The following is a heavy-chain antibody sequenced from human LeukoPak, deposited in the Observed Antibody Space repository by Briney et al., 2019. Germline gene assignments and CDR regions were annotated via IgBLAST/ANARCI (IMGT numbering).Heavy chain of an antibody. D-gene: IGHD4-17*01. J-gene: IGHJ4*02. CDR3: ARGSRVTTHADIFDC. Sequence: PSETLSLTCTVSGVSISSYHWTWIRQPPGEGLEWIGHIYNSGSTNYNPSLRGRVTISLDTSKNQVSLKLSSVTAADTAMYYCARGSRVTTHADIFDCWGQGTLVTVSS. CDR2: IYNSGST. CDR1: GVSISSYH. V-gene: IGHV4-59*01.